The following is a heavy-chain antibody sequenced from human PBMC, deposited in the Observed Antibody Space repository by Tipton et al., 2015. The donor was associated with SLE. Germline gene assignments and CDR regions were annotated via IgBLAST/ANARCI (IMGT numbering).Heavy chain of an antibody. CDR1: GGSISSHY. D-gene: IGHD3-9*01. V-gene: IGHV4-59*11. J-gene: IGHJ4*02. CDR3: ARDFARRLVSGYFDY. CDR2: IYYSGST. Sequence: TLSLTCTVSGGSISSHYWSWIRQPPGKGLEWIGYIYYSGSTYYNPSLKSRVTISVDTSKNQFSLKLSSVTAADTAVYYCARDFARRLVSGYFDYWGQGTLVTVSS.